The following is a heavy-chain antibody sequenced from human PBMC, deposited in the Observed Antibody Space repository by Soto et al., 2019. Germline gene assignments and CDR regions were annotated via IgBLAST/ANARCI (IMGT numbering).Heavy chain of an antibody. CDR1: GFSLSTSGVG. V-gene: IGHV2-5*01. CDR2: IYWNDDK. J-gene: IGHJ6*02. CDR3: AHKGNYYSMDV. Sequence: SGATLVNPTHTLTLTCTFSGFSLSTSGVGVGWIRQPPGKALECLALIYWNDDKRFSPSLKSRLTITKDTSKNQVVLTMTNMDPVDTATYFCAHKGNYYSMDVWGQGTTVTVSS.